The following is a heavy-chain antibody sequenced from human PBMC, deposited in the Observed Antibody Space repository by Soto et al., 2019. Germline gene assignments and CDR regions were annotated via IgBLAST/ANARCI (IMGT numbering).Heavy chain of an antibody. CDR1: GFTFSSYS. D-gene: IGHD3-9*01. Sequence: GGSLRLSCAASGFTFSSYSMNWVRQAPGKGLEWVSSISSSSSYIYYADSVKGRFIISRDNAKNSLYLQMNSLRAEDTAVYYCARGGPYYDILTGNRGAFDIWGQGTMVTVSS. CDR2: ISSSSSYI. J-gene: IGHJ3*02. CDR3: ARGGPYYDILTGNRGAFDI. V-gene: IGHV3-21*01.